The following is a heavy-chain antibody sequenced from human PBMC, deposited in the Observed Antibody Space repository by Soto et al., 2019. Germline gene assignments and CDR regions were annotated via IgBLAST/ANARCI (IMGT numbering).Heavy chain of an antibody. Sequence: ASVKVSCKASEYTFTNYALHWVRQAPGQRLEWMGWINAGNGNTKYSQKFQGRVTITRDTSASTAYMELSSLRSEDTAVYYCARGVGLYSGYDYWGQGTLVTVSS. CDR2: INAGNGNT. CDR1: EYTFTNYA. D-gene: IGHD5-12*01. CDR3: ARGVGLYSGYDY. V-gene: IGHV1-3*01. J-gene: IGHJ4*02.